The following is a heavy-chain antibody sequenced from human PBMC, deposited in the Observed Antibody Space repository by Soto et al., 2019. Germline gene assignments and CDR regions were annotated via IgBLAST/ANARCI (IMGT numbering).Heavy chain of an antibody. J-gene: IGHJ5*02. CDR3: AKDLGEYHDFWSGHDTAYSDP. Sequence: EVKLVESGGGLVQPGGSLRLSCAASGFTFSNYAMNWVRQAPGRGLQWISGIRGNGDSPLYEDSVKGRFSISRDNSKNTLFLQMDNLRVEDTATYYCAKDLGEYHDFWSGHDTAYSDPWGQGTLVVVSS. CDR2: IRGNGDSP. D-gene: IGHD3-3*01. CDR1: GFTFSNYA. V-gene: IGHV3-23*04.